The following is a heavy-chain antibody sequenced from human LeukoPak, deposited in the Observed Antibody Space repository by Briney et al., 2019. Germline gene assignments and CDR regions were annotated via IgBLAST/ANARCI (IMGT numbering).Heavy chain of an antibody. D-gene: IGHD2-2*01. CDR3: AKRYCSSTTCYDDRGAFDY. CDR1: GGSFSGYY. V-gene: IGHV4-34*01. CDR2: IYHSGST. J-gene: IGHJ4*02. Sequence: SETLSLTCAVYGGSFSGYYWTWIRQPPGKGLEWIGSIYHSGSTYYNPSLKSRVTISVDTSKNQFSLKLSSVTAADTAVYYCAKRYCSSTTCYDDRGAFDYWGQGTLVTVSS.